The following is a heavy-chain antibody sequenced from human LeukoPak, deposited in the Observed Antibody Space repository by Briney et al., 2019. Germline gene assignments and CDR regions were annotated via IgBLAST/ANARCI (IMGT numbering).Heavy chain of an antibody. CDR1: GGTFSSYA. V-gene: IGHV1-69*13. CDR3: ASQGGIAAAGTGGDY. J-gene: IGHJ4*02. D-gene: IGHD6-13*01. Sequence: SVKVSCKASGGTFSSYAISWVRQAPGQGLEWMGGIIPIFGTANYAQKFQGRVTITADESTSTAYMELSSLRSEDTAVYYCASQGGIAAAGTGGDYWGQGTLVTVSS. CDR2: IIPIFGTA.